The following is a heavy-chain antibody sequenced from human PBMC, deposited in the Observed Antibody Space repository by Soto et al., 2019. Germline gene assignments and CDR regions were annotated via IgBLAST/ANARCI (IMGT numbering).Heavy chain of an antibody. CDR1: GGTFSSYA. D-gene: IGHD2-2*01. Sequence: QVQLVQSGAEVKKPGSSVKVSCKASGGTFSSYAISWVRQAPGQGLEWMGGIIPISDTTNYAQKFQGRVTMTADESTSTAYMELSSLRSEDTAVYYCASSQGSSTSLEIYYYYYYGMDVWGQGTTVTVSS. V-gene: IGHV1-69*01. J-gene: IGHJ6*02. CDR2: IIPISDTT. CDR3: ASSQGSSTSLEIYYYYYYGMDV.